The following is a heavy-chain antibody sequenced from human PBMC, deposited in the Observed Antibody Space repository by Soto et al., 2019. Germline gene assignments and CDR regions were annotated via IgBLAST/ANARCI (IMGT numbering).Heavy chain of an antibody. CDR2: IKEDGSEK. D-gene: IGHD2-2*01. V-gene: IGHV3-7*05. CDR1: EFTFSSYW. Sequence: EVQLVESGGGLVQTGGSLRLSCAASEFTFSSYWMNWVRQAPGKGLEWVANIKEDGSEKSYVDSVKGRFTISRDNAKNSLYLQMNSLRGEDTAVYYCARDLGAPGRGSAVGYYYHYGMDVWGQGTTVTVSS. CDR3: ARDLGAPGRGSAVGYYYHYGMDV. J-gene: IGHJ6*02.